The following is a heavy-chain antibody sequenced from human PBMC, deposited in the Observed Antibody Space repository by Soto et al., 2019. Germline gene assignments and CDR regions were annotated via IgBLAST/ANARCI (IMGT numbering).Heavy chain of an antibody. J-gene: IGHJ4*01. CDR1: GFTFSSYW. D-gene: IGHD5-12*01. Sequence: SLRLSCAAPGFTFSSYWMHWVRQAPGKGLVWVSHINSDGSSTSYADSVKGRFTISRDNAKNTLYLQMNSLRAEDTAVYYCAREGSGYDYFDYWGHGTLVTVYS. V-gene: IGHV3-74*01. CDR2: INSDGSST. CDR3: AREGSGYDYFDY.